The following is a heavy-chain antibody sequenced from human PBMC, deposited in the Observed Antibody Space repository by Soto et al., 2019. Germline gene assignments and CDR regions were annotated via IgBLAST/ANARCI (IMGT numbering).Heavy chain of an antibody. Sequence: GGSLRLSCAASGFTFSSYAMHWVRQAPGKGLEWVAVISYDGSNKYYADSVKGRFTISRDNSKNTLYLQMNSLRAEDTAVYYCARDRGVPPGYYYYGMDVWGQGTTVTVSS. CDR2: ISYDGSNK. V-gene: IGHV3-30-3*01. CDR3: ARDRGVPPGYYYYGMDV. CDR1: GFTFSSYA. J-gene: IGHJ6*02. D-gene: IGHD3-10*01.